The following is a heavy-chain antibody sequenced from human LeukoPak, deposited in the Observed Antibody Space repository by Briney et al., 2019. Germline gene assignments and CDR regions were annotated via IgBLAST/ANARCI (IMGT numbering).Heavy chain of an antibody. CDR2: ISAYNGNT. CDR3: ARGKMVRGAGDWFDP. D-gene: IGHD3-10*01. J-gene: IGHJ5*02. Sequence: ASVKDSCKACCYTLTSYVISWVRQAPGQGLEWMGWISAYNGNTNYAQKLQGRVTMTTDTSTSTAYMELRSLRSDDTAVYYCARGKMVRGAGDWFDPWGQGTLVTVSS. CDR1: CYTLTSYV. V-gene: IGHV1-18*01.